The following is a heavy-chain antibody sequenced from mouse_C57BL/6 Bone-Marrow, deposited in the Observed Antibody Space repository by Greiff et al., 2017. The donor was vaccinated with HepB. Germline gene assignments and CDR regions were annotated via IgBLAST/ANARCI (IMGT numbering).Heavy chain of an antibody. J-gene: IGHJ4*01. D-gene: IGHD2-4*01. CDR3: ARYDYGGYYAMDY. Sequence: VKLQQPGAELVKPGASVKLSCKASGYTFTSYWMHWVKQRPGQGLEWIGMIHPNSGSTNYNEKFKSKATLTVDKSSSTAYMQLSSLTSEDSAVYYCARYDYGGYYAMDYWGQGTSVTVSS. V-gene: IGHV1-64*01. CDR1: GYTFTSYW. CDR2: IHPNSGST.